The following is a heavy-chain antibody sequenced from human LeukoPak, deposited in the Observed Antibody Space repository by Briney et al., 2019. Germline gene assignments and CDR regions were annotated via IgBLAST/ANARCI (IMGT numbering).Heavy chain of an antibody. CDR3: ARDYYDSSGSSWFDP. CDR2: ISSGSSFM. Sequence: GGSLRLSCAASGFTFSSYSMNWVRHAPGKGLEWVSSISSGSSFMYYADSVKGRFTISRDNAKNSLYLQMNSLRAKDTALYYCARDYYDSSGSSWFDPWGQGTLVTVSS. V-gene: IGHV3-21*01. CDR1: GFTFSSYS. J-gene: IGHJ5*02. D-gene: IGHD3-22*01.